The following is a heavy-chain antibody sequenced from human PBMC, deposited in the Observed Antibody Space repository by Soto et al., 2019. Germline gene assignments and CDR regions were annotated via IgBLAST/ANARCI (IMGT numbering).Heavy chain of an antibody. Sequence: EVDLVESGGGLVKPGGSLRLSCAASGFTFNSYSVNWVRQAPGKGLGWVASISSGSVYIDFAVSMKWRFTISRDYVTNSDSLQMDSLRIEDTGIYYCPRYATFKAFDLWGQGTMVAVSS. CDR3: PRYATFKAFDL. CDR1: GFTFNSYS. V-gene: IGHV3-21*06. J-gene: IGHJ3*01. CDR2: ISSGSVYI. D-gene: IGHD3-3*02.